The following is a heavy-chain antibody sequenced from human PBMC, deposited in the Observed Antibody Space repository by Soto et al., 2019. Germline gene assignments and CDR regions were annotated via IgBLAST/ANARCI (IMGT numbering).Heavy chain of an antibody. CDR2: INPSGSI. Sequence: VQLQQWGAGLLKPSETLSLTCAVYGGSFSGYHWSWFRQPPGKGLEWIGEINPSGSINYNPSLKTRVTISVDTSKIQSSLNLSSVTAADTAVYYCATFVGATTVTRGSPRDYWGQGTLVTVSS. D-gene: IGHD4-4*01. CDR1: GGSFSGYH. J-gene: IGHJ4*02. CDR3: ATFVGATTVTRGSPRDY. V-gene: IGHV4-34*01.